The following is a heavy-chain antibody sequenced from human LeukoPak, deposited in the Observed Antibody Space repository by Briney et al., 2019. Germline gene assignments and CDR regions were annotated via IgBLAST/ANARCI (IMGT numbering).Heavy chain of an antibody. Sequence: PGGSLRLSCAASGFTFSTHAMSWVRQAPGKGLEWVSTISGNGGTTYYADSVKGRFTISRDNSKNTLHLQMNSLRAEDTAIYYCAKRIGSCNSISCLYFDHWGQGALVTVSS. D-gene: IGHD2-2*01. CDR1: GFTFSTHA. V-gene: IGHV3-23*01. CDR3: AKRIGSCNSISCLYFDH. J-gene: IGHJ4*02. CDR2: ISGNGGTT.